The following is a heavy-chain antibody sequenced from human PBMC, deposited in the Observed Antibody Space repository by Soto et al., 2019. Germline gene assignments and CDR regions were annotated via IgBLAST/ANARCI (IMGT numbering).Heavy chain of an antibody. V-gene: IGHV3-9*01. CDR2: SSWNSGSI. J-gene: IGHJ6*02. CDR3: AKSGCISTSCHYYYYYGMDV. Sequence: HPGGSLRLSCAASGFTFDDYAMHWVRQAPGKGLEXVSGSSWNSGSIGYADSVKGRFTISRDNAKNSLYLQMNSLRAEDTALYYCAKSGCISTSCHYYYYYGMDVWGQGTTVTVSS. CDR1: GFTFDDYA. D-gene: IGHD2-2*01.